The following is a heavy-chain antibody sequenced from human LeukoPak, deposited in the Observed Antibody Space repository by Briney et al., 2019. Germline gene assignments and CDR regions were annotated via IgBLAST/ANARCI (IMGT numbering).Heavy chain of an antibody. V-gene: IGHV5-51*01. CDR1: GYSFTNYW. CDR2: IYPGDSGT. Sequence: GESLKISCKGSGYSFTNYWIGWVRQMPGKGLEWMGIIYPGDSGTRYSPSFEGQVTISVDKSINTAYLQWSSLKASDTAMYYCARRGPDGDYERRNFDHWGQGALVTVSS. D-gene: IGHD4-17*01. CDR3: ARRGPDGDYERRNFDH. J-gene: IGHJ4*02.